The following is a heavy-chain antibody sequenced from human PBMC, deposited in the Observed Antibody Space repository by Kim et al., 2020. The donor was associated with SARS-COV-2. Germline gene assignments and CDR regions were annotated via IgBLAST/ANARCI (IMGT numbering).Heavy chain of an antibody. CDR1: GFNFKNHW. V-gene: IGHV3-7*05. Sequence: GGSLRLSCTASGFNFKNHWMAWVRQAPGKGLEWVANINPDGSDKYYVESVRGRFTISRDNADNSVYLQMNSLTADDTAVYYCAKWGVVTELDVWGQGTTV. CDR2: INPDGSDK. D-gene: IGHD3-10*01. CDR3: AKWGVVTELDV. J-gene: IGHJ6*02.